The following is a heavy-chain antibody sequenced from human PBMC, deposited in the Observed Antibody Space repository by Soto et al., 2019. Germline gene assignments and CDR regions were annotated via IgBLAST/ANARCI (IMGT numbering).Heavy chain of an antibody. Sequence: SETLSLTCTASGGSIYTTSDYWGWIRQAPGKGLEWIGSIYYSGTTYHNPPLKSRVTISVDTSKNQFSLKLSSVTAADTATYFCARGPNYGSGSYFDYWGQGTLVTVSS. J-gene: IGHJ4*02. CDR2: IYYSGTT. CDR1: GGSIYTTSDY. D-gene: IGHD3-10*01. CDR3: ARGPNYGSGSYFDY. V-gene: IGHV4-39*01.